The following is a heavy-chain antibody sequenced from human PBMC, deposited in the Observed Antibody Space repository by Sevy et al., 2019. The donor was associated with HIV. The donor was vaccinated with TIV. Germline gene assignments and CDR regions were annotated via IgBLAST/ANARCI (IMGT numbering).Heavy chain of an antibody. J-gene: IGHJ3*01. CDR2: ISGLSNYI. Sequence: GGSLGLSCAASGFTFSSYSMNWVRQAPGTGLEWVSSISGLSNYIYYADSLKGRFTISRDNAKNSLYLQMNSLRAEDTAVYYCARTPGAYDAFDLWGQGTMVTVSS. CDR3: ARTPGAYDAFDL. V-gene: IGHV3-21*01. CDR1: GFTFSSYS. D-gene: IGHD7-27*01.